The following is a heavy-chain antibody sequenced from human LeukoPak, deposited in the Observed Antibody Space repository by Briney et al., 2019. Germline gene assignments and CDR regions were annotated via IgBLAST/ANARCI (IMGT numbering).Heavy chain of an antibody. CDR2: IYHSGST. CDR3: ARDSIGDPYGAVAGTGAMGY. Sequence: SETLSLTCAVSGGSISSSNWWSWVRQPPGKGLEWIGEIYHSGSTNYNPSLKSRVTISVDKSKNQFSLKLSSVTAADTAVYYCARDSIGDPYGAVAGTGAMGYWGQGTLVTVSS. V-gene: IGHV4-4*02. CDR1: GGSISSSNW. D-gene: IGHD6-19*01. J-gene: IGHJ4*02.